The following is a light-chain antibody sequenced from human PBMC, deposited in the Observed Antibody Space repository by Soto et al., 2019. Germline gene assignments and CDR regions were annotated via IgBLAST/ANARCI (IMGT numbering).Light chain of an antibody. CDR1: NSNIGSNT. Sequence: QSVLTQPPSVSGTPGQRVTISCSGSNSNIGSNTVNWYQKLPGRTPKLLVYSNHNNRPSGDPARFFGSKSGTSASLAISGLQSEDESDYYCAAWDDRFNGPVFGGGTKLTVL. CDR3: AAWDDRFNGPV. CDR2: SNHN. J-gene: IGLJ3*02. V-gene: IGLV1-44*01.